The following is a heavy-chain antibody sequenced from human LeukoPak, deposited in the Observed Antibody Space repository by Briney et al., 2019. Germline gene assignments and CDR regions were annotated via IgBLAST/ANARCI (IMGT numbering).Heavy chain of an antibody. J-gene: IGHJ6*02. CDR2: IYPGDSDT. D-gene: IGHD4-11*01. CDR1: GNSFTSYW. CDR3: ARRSNYGPKKAYYYGMDV. V-gene: IGHV5-51*07. Sequence: GESLKISCKGSGNSFTSYWIGWVHQMPGKGLEWMGIIYPGDSDTRYSPSFQGQVTISADKSISTAYLQWSSLKASDTAMYYCARRSNYGPKKAYYYGMDVWGQGTTVTVSS.